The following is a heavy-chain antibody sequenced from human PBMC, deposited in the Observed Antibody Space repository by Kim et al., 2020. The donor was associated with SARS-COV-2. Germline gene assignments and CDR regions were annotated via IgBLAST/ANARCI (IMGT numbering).Heavy chain of an antibody. D-gene: IGHD2-2*03. J-gene: IGHJ1*01. CDR1: GFTFSSYG. Sequence: GGSLRLSCAASGFTFSSYGMHCVRQAPGKGLEWVAVISYDGSNKYYADSVKGRFTISRDNSKNTLYLQMNSLRAEDTAVYYCAKGPLGWAEYFQHWGQGTLVTVSS. CDR3: AKGPLGWAEYFQH. V-gene: IGHV3-30*18. CDR2: ISYDGSNK.